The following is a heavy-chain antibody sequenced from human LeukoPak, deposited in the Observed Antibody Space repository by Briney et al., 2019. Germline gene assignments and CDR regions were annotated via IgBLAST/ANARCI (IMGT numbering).Heavy chain of an antibody. D-gene: IGHD6-13*01. CDR2: IRSSGSVI. V-gene: IGHV3-48*03. CDR3: ARERVIAGSYYFDS. CDR1: GFTFSNYE. Sequence: GGSLRLSCAASGFTFSNYEMNWVRQAPGKGLEWVSYIRSSGSVIYYADSVKGRFTISRDNAKNSLYLQMNSLRAEDTAVCYCARERVIAGSYYFDSWGQGTLVTVSS. J-gene: IGHJ4*02.